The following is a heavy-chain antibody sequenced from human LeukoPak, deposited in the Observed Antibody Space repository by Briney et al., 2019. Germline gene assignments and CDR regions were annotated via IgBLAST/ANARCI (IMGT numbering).Heavy chain of an antibody. CDR1: GGSISPYY. CDR2: IHSGGTT. Sequence: PSGTLSLTCTVSGGSISPYYWTWIRQSAGKGLELIGRIHSGGTTNYNPSLASRVSLSVDTSNNQVSLRLSSVTAADTAVYYCARDSPHGYTLGHYYYFMDVWGKGTTVTVS. J-gene: IGHJ6*03. CDR3: ARDSPHGYTLGHYYYFMDV. D-gene: IGHD5-18*01. V-gene: IGHV4-4*07.